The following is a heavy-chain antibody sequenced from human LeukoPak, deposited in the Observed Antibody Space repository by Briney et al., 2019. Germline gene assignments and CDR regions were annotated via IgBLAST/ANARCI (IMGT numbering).Heavy chain of an antibody. CDR3: ARGRYSYGKNNWFDP. CDR1: GGSFSGYY. Sequence: SETLSLTCAVYGGSFSGYYWSWIRQPPGKGLEWIGEINHSGSTNYNPSLKSRVTISVDTSKNQFSLKLSSVTAADTAVYYCARGRYSYGKNNWFDPWGQGTLVTVSS. J-gene: IGHJ5*02. CDR2: INHSGST. D-gene: IGHD5-18*01. V-gene: IGHV4-34*01.